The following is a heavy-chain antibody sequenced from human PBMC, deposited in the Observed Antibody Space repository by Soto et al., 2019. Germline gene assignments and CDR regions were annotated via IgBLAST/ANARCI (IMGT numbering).Heavy chain of an antibody. D-gene: IGHD4-17*01. CDR1: GFTFSSYS. Sequence: EVQLVESGGGLVKPGGSLRLSCAASGFTFSSYSMNWVRQAPGKGLEWVSSISSSSSYIYYADSVKGRFTISRDNAKNSLYLQMNSLRAEDTAVYYCARDHASGDYGRFDYWGQGTLVTVSS. V-gene: IGHV3-21*01. CDR3: ARDHASGDYGRFDY. CDR2: ISSSSSYI. J-gene: IGHJ4*02.